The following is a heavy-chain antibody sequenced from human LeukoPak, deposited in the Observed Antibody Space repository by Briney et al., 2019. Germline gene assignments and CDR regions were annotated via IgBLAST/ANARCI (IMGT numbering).Heavy chain of an antibody. CDR3: ARAGYSSGWFDY. V-gene: IGHV4-34*01. CDR2: INHSGST. J-gene: IGHJ4*02. CDR1: GGSFSGYY. D-gene: IGHD6-19*01. Sequence: SETLSLTCAVYGGSFSGYYWSWIRQPPGKGLEWIGEINHSGSTNYNPSLKSRVTISVDTSKNQFSLKLGSVTAADTAVYYCARAGYSSGWFDYWGQGTLVTVSS.